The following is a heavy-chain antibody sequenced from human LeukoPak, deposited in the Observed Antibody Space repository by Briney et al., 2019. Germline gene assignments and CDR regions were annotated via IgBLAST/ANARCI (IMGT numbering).Heavy chain of an antibody. Sequence: KFQGRVTTTRDTSASTAYMELSSLRSEDTAVYYCARDPAYYDYVWGSYRYDYWGQGTLVTVSS. CDR3: ARDPAYYDYVWGSYRYDY. J-gene: IGHJ4*02. D-gene: IGHD3-16*02. V-gene: IGHV1-3*01.